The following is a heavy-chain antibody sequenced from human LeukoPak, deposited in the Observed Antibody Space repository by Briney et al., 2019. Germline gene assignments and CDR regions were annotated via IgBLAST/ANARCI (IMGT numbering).Heavy chain of an antibody. CDR2: IYYSGST. D-gene: IGHD4-11*01. CDR1: GGSISSGGYY. CDR3: ARGETTESEIWFDP. V-gene: IGHV4-30-4*01. Sequence: SQTLSLTCPVSGGSISSGGYYWGWIRQPPGKGLEWIGYIYYSGSTYSNPSLKSRVTISVDTSKNQFSLKLSSVTAADTAVYYCARGETTESEIWFDPWGQGTLVTVSS. J-gene: IGHJ5*02.